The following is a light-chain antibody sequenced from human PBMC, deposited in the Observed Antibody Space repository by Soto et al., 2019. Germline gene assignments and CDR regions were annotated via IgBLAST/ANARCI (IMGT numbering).Light chain of an antibody. CDR1: QTINNN. CDR3: QQSYSTPRT. V-gene: IGKV1-39*01. CDR2: AAS. Sequence: IQMTQSPSSLSASVGARVTITCRASQTINNNLNWYQQKPGKAPKLLIYAASSLQSGVPSRFSGSGSGTDFTLTISSLQPEDFATYYCQQSYSTPRTFGQGTKVDIK. J-gene: IGKJ1*01.